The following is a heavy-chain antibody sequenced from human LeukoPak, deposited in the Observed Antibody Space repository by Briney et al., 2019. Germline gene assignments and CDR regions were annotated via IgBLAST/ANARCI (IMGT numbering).Heavy chain of an antibody. V-gene: IGHV4-39*07. J-gene: IGHJ4*02. CDR2: VYSSGSI. Sequence: SETLSLTCTVSGDSIRRSSYFWAWVRQPPGKGLEWIGSVYSSGSIYYNPSLRSQITISIDTSKNQFSLKLTSVAAADTAVYYCTRDMEYPGAGFDYWGQGIPVTVSS. CDR3: TRDMEYPGAGFDY. CDR1: GDSIRRSSYF. D-gene: IGHD3-3*01.